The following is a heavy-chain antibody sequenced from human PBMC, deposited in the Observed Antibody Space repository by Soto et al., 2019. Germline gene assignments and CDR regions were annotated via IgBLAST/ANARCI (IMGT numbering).Heavy chain of an antibody. J-gene: IGHJ6*03. CDR1: GFTFSSYW. Sequence: GGSLRLSCAASGFTFSSYWMHWVRQAPGKGLVWVSRINSDGSSTSYADSVKGRFTISRDNAKNTLYLQMNSLRAEDTAVYYCARDRGYDFWSPNYYYYYMDVWGKGTTVTVSS. CDR2: INSDGSST. CDR3: ARDRGYDFWSPNYYYYYMDV. D-gene: IGHD3-3*01. V-gene: IGHV3-74*01.